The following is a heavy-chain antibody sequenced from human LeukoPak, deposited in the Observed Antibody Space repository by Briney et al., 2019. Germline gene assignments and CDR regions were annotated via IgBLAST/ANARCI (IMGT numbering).Heavy chain of an antibody. CDR1: GYTFTSYD. CDR2: MNPNSGNT. CDR3: ARVVWGYDNSGPWFDP. D-gene: IGHD3-22*01. J-gene: IGHJ5*02. V-gene: IGHV1-8*01. Sequence: ASVKVSCKASGYTFTSYDINWVRQATGQGLEWMGWMNPNSGNTGYAQKFQGRVTMTRNTSISTAYMELSSLRSEDTAVYYCARVVWGYDNSGPWFDPWGQGTLVTVSS.